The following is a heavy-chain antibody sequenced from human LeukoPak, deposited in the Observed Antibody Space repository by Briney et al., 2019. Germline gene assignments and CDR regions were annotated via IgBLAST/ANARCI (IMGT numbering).Heavy chain of an antibody. D-gene: IGHD3-9*01. Sequence: HPGGSLTLSCTVSGFTFSTCWMHWVRQVPGKGLVWVSRTNPDGSYTSYGDSVKGRFTISRDNAKNTLFLQMNRLTAEDTAVYYGVNDMTGPVDYWGQGTLVTVSS. CDR3: VNDMTGPVDY. J-gene: IGHJ4*02. V-gene: IGHV3-74*01. CDR1: GFTFSTCW. CDR2: TNPDGSYT.